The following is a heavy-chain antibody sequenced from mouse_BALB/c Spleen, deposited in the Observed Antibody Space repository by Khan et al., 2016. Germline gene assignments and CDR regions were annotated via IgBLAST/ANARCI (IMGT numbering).Heavy chain of an antibody. CDR1: GYTFTNYG. J-gene: IGHJ1*01. V-gene: IGHV9-3-1*01. D-gene: IGHD1-1*01. CDR2: INTYTGEP. CDR3: AKYRYYYGSSKYVDV. Sequence: QIQLVQSGPELKKPGETVKISCKASGYTFTNYGMNWVKQAPGKDLKWMGWINTYTGEPTYADDFKGRFAFSLETSASTAYLQITNLRNEDTATDFCAKYRYYYGSSKYVDVWGAGTTVTVSS.